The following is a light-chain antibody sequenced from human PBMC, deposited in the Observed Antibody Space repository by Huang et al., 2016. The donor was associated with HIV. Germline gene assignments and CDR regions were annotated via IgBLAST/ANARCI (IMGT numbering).Light chain of an antibody. CDR1: QDISNY. J-gene: IGKJ3*01. CDR3: QHYGDLPFT. Sequence: DIQLTQSPPSLSASVGDTVTITCQASQDISNYLNWYQEKPGSAPKFLIYDASNLEAGVPSRFSGSGSGTHFTFTISTRQPEDIGTYYCQHYGDLPFTFGPGTKVDLK. V-gene: IGKV1-33*01. CDR2: DAS.